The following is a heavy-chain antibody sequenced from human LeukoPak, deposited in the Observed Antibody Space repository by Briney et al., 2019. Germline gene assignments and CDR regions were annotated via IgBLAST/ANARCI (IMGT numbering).Heavy chain of an antibody. CDR3: ASRGSSWWDSRDY. J-gene: IGHJ4*02. CDR1: GFTVSSNY. V-gene: IGHV3-53*01. CDR2: IYSGGST. D-gene: IGHD6-13*01. Sequence: GGSLRLSCAASGFTVSSNYMSWVRQAPGKGPEWVSVIYSGGSTYYADSVKGRFTISRGNSKNTLYLQMNSLRAEDTAVYYCASRGSSWWDSRDYWGQGTLVTVSS.